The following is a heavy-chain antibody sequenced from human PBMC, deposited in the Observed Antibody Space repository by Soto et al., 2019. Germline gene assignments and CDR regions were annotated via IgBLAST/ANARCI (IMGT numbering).Heavy chain of an antibody. D-gene: IGHD1-26*01. V-gene: IGHV4-39*01. CDR3: ARRRIVPTTNFDY. Sequence: SETLSLTCTVSGGSITSSSFYWGWIRQPPGKGLEWIGHIFHTGATYYNPTLKSRLRMSVDTSKNQFSLNLSSVIATDTAVYYCARRRIVPTTNFDYWGQGTLVTVSS. J-gene: IGHJ4*02. CDR1: GGSITSSSFY. CDR2: IFHTGAT.